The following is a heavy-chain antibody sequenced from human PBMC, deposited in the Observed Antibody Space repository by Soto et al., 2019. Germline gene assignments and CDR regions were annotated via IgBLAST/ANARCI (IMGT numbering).Heavy chain of an antibody. CDR2: ISPGIDIR. V-gene: IGHV1-69*12. J-gene: IGHJ4*02. CDR1: GGTFSTYT. Sequence: QVQLVQSGAELKKPGSSVKVSCKASGGTFSTYTFYWVRQAPGQGLQWMGGISPGIDIRDYAQKFQGRVTSTADESTSTVYMQLSTLISEDTALYYCAGGMCFSGSCYLAVWGQGTLVTVSS. CDR3: AGGMCFSGSCYLAV. D-gene: IGHD2-15*01.